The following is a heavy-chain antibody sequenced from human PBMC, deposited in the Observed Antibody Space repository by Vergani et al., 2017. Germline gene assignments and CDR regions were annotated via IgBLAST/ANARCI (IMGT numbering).Heavy chain of an antibody. CDR2: ISAYNGNT. J-gene: IGHJ6*02. Sequence: QVQLVQSGAEVKKPGASVKVSCKASGYTFTSYGISWVRQAPGQGLEWMGWISAYNGNTKYAQKLQGRVTMTTDTSTSTAYMELRGLRSDDTAVYYWARDSGGSSKAKTYXMDVWGQGSTVAVS. CDR1: GYTFTSYG. D-gene: IGHD6-13*01. V-gene: IGHV1-18*01. CDR3: ARDSGGSSKAKTYXMDV.